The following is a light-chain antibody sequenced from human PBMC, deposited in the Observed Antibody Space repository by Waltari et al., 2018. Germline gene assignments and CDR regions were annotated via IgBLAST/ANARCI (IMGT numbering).Light chain of an antibody. CDR1: SSNIGAGYD. V-gene: IGLV1-40*01. CDR2: RGD. Sequence: QSVLTQPPSVSGAPGQSVTISCTGSSSNIGAGYDVHWYQQIPGSAPKVLIKRGDNRPSGVPGRFSGSKSGTSASLSVTGLHVEDEADYFCQSYDSDLNAVLFGGGTKLTVL. CDR3: QSYDSDLNAVL. J-gene: IGLJ2*01.